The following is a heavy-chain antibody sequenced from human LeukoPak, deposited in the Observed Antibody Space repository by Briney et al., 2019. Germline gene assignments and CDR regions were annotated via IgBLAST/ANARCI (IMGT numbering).Heavy chain of an antibody. CDR1: GFTFSSYA. Sequence: GGSLRLSCAASGFTFSSYAMHWVRQAPGKGLEWVAVISYDGSNKYYADSVKGRFTISRDNSKNTLYLQMNSLRAEDTAVYYRARMFASGYCSGGSCHDYWGQGTLVTVSS. D-gene: IGHD2-15*01. J-gene: IGHJ4*02. CDR2: ISYDGSNK. CDR3: ARMFASGYCSGGSCHDY. V-gene: IGHV3-30*04.